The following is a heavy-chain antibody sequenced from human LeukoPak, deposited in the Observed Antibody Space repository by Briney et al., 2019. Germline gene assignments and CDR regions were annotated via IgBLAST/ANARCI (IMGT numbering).Heavy chain of an antibody. CDR2: IWSDATNQ. J-gene: IGHJ4*02. D-gene: IGHD4-11*01. V-gene: IGHV3-33*06. Sequence: PGGSLRLSCEASGFTFSHYGMHWVRQPPGKGLEWVAVIWSDATNQYYSDSVKGRFTISRDNFKRTVSLQMNSLRAEDTAVYYCVKDAQRGFDYSNSLQHWGQGSLVTVSS. CDR3: VKDAQRGFDYSNSLQH. CDR1: GFTFSHYG.